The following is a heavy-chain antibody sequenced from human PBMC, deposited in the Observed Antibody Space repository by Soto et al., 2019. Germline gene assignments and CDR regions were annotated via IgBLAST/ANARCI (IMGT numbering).Heavy chain of an antibody. CDR2: ISAYNGNT. D-gene: IGHD2-15*01. Sequence: GAVKVACKAWGCTFTSYGIGWVGQAPGQGREWMGWISAYNGNTNYAQKLQGRVTMTTDTSTSTAYMELRSLRSDDTAVYYCAREDIVVVVAATHYYYGMDVWGQGTTVTVSS. V-gene: IGHV1-18*04. CDR3: AREDIVVVVAATHYYYGMDV. J-gene: IGHJ6*02. CDR1: GCTFTSYG.